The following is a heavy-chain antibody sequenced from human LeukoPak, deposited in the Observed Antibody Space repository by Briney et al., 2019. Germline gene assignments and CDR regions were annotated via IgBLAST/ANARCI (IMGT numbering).Heavy chain of an antibody. J-gene: IGHJ4*02. CDR1: GGSFSGYY. D-gene: IGHD3-10*01. Sequence: SETLSLTCAVYGGSFSGYYWSWIRQPPGKGLEWIGEINHSGSTNYNPSLKSRVTISVDTSKNQFSLKLSSVTAADTALYYCAKDLGGSAQNPEYWGQGTLVTVSS. CDR3: AKDLGGSAQNPEY. V-gene: IGHV4-34*01. CDR2: INHSGST.